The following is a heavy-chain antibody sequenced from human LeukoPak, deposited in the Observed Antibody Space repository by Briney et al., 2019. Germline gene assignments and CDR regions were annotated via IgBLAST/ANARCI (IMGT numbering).Heavy chain of an antibody. V-gene: IGHV3-21*01. CDR3: ARLGYCSSTSCSY. D-gene: IGHD2-2*01. Sequence: GGSLRLSGAASGFTFSSYSMNWVRQAPGKGLEWVSSISSSSSYIYYADSVKGRFTISRDNAKNSLYLQMNSLRAEDTDVYYCARLGYCSSTSCSYWGQGTLVTVSS. CDR2: ISSSSSYI. CDR1: GFTFSSYS. J-gene: IGHJ4*02.